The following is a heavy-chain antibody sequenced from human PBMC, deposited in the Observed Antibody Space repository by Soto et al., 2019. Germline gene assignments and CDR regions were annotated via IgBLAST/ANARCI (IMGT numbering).Heavy chain of an antibody. CDR3: AKENITLFRGILPYYYYRMDV. D-gene: IGHD3-10*01. Sequence: SLRLSCAASGFTFRSYGMHWVRQAPDKGLERVAVISYDGSNRYYADSVKGRFTISRDNSRNTLYLQMRGGIAEDTPFYYCAKENITLFRGILPYYYYRMDVWFQGTTVTVS. J-gene: IGHJ6*02. CDR2: ISYDGSNR. V-gene: IGHV3-30*18. CDR1: GFTFRSYG.